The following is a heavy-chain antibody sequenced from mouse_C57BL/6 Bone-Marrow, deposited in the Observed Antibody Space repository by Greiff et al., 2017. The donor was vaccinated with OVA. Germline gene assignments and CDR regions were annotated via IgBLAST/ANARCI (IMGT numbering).Heavy chain of an antibody. CDR1: GYTFTSYG. V-gene: IGHV1-58*01. D-gene: IGHD2-3*01. CDR3: ARGWGAY. CDR2: IYIGNGYT. Sequence: DVQLQESGAELVRPGSSVKMSCKTSGYTFTSYGINWVKQRPGQGLEWIGYIYIGNGYTAYNEKFKGKATLTSDTSSSTAYMQLSSLTSEDSAIYFCARGWGAYWGQGTLVTVSA. J-gene: IGHJ3*01.